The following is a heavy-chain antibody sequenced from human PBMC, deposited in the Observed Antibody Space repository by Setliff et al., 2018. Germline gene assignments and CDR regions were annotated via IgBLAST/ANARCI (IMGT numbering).Heavy chain of an antibody. CDR3: ARGGMAAAGRKGVFEY. CDR2: IHTGGGSA. V-gene: IGHV1-46*01. J-gene: IGHJ4*02. D-gene: IGHD6-13*01. Sequence: ASVKVSCKASGYTFAGYYMHWVRQAPGQGLEWMGIIHTGGGSASYAQKFQGRVTMTSDTSTSTVYMEVNSVTSDDTAIYYCARGGMAAAGRKGVFEYWGPGTVVTSPQ. CDR1: GYTFAGYY.